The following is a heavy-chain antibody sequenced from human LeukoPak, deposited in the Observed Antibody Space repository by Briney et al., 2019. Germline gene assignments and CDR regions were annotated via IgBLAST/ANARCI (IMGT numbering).Heavy chain of an antibody. CDR2: IFYSGST. J-gene: IGHJ4*02. CDR3: ARLVGATYYFDY. CDR1: GGSISRSTYY. D-gene: IGHD1-26*01. Sequence: PSETLSLTCTVSGGSISRSTYYWGWIRQPPGKGLEWIGSIFYSGSTYYNPSLQSRVTISVDTSKNQFSLKLSSVTAADTAVYYCARLVGATYYFDYWGQGTLVTVSS. V-gene: IGHV4-39*01.